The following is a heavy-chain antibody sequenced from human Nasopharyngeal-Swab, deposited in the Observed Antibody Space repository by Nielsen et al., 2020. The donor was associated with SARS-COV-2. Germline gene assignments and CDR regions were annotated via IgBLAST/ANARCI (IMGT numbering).Heavy chain of an antibody. D-gene: IGHD5-12*01. Sequence: SLKISCVASGFTYDDYAMHWVRQAPGKGLEWVSGITWNSGVAYTDSVKGRFTISRDNARNSLYLQMSSLRRDDTAVYYCARGLDIVATIDYWGQGTLVTVSS. CDR3: ARGLDIVATIDY. CDR2: ITWNSGV. V-gene: IGHV3-9*01. J-gene: IGHJ4*02. CDR1: GFTYDDYA.